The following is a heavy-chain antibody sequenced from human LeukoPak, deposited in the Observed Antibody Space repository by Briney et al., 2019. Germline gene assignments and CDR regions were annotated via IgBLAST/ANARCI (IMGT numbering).Heavy chain of an antibody. CDR3: ARHETDYGSGSYYNWVY. CDR2: IYYSGST. J-gene: IGHJ4*02. CDR1: GDSISSYY. D-gene: IGHD3-10*01. Sequence: PSETLSLTCTVSGDSISSYYWSWIRQPPGKGLEWIGYIYYSGSTNYNPSLKSRVTISVDTSKNQFSLKLSSVTAADTAVYYCARHETDYGSGSYYNWVYWGQGTLVTVSS. V-gene: IGHV4-59*01.